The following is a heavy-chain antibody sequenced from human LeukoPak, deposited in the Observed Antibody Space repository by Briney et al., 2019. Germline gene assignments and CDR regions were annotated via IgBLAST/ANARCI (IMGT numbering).Heavy chain of an antibody. V-gene: IGHV1-2*02. D-gene: IGHD5-18*01. Sequence: ASVKVSCKASGYTFTSYGISWVRQAPGQGLEWMGWINPNSGGTNYAQKFQGRVTMTRDTSISTAYMELSRLRSDDTAVYYCASLHFGYVGGVWFDPWGQGTLVTVSS. CDR2: INPNSGGT. CDR3: ASLHFGYVGGVWFDP. CDR1: GYTFTSYG. J-gene: IGHJ5*02.